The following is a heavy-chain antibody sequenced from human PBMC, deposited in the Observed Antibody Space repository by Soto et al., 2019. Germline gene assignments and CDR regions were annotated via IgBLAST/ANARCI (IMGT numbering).Heavy chain of an antibody. CDR2: IHYSGNT. CDR1: GGSISSSSYY. Sequence: QLQLQESGPGLVKPSETLSLTCTVSGGSISSSSYYWGWIRQPPGKGLEWIGSIHYSGNTYYTPSLKCRVTISADTSKNQFSLKLSSVTAADTAVYYCAREGGRYCTAGRCQVDYWGQGTLVTVSS. D-gene: IGHD2-15*01. CDR3: AREGGRYCTAGRCQVDY. V-gene: IGHV4-39*02. J-gene: IGHJ4*02.